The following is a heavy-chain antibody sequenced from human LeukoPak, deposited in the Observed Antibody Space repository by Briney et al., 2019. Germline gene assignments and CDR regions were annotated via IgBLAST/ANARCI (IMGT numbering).Heavy chain of an antibody. CDR2: IWSDGGKK. D-gene: IGHD2-15*01. CDR1: GFTFSSYG. V-gene: IGHV3-30*02. Sequence: GGSLRLPCIASGFTFSSYGMHWVRQAPGKGLECLTSIWSDGGKKYYVDSVKGRFTISRDNSKNTVSLQMNGLRVEDTAVYYCAKVMPPGRIRFYSYYMDVWGKGTTVSVS. J-gene: IGHJ6*03. CDR3: AKVMPPGRIRFYSYYMDV.